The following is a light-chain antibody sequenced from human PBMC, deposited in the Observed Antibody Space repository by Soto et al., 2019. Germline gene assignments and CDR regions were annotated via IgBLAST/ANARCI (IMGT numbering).Light chain of an antibody. J-gene: IGKJ5*01. CDR2: AAS. CDR1: WGISSS. Sequence: ILMTQLPSSFCASXGDRVTIHCRAGWGISSSLARYQQKPGTAPNIXXYAASTLQRGVPSRFSGSGSGTDFTRTISCLQSEDFATYYCQQYYSYPPAFGQGTRLEIK. V-gene: IGKV1-8*01. CDR3: QQYYSYPPA.